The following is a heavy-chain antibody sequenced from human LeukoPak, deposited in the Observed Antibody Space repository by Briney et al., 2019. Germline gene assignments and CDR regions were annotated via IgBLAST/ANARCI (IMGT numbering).Heavy chain of an antibody. Sequence: ASVKVSCKASGYTFTSYGISWVRQAPGQGLEWMGWINTNTGNPTYAQGFTGRFVFSLDTSVSTAYLQISSLKAEDTAVYYCASGDYYYDSTQMGYWGQGTLVTVSS. CDR2: INTNTGNP. V-gene: IGHV7-4-1*02. D-gene: IGHD3-22*01. CDR3: ASGDYYYDSTQMGY. CDR1: GYTFTSYG. J-gene: IGHJ4*02.